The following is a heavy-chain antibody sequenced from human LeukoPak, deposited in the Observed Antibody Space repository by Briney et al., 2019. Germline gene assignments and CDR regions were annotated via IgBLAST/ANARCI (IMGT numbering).Heavy chain of an antibody. CDR1: GASISGYY. J-gene: IGHJ6*03. V-gene: IGHV4-4*07. CDR3: ARDGEGYIDGLYYYYMDV. CDR2: IYSSGTT. D-gene: IGHD5-18*01. Sequence: SETLSLTCTVSGASISGYYWSWIRQPAGKGLEWIGRIYSSGTTNYNPPLKSRVTMSVDKSKNQFSLKLNSVTAADTAVYYCARDGEGYIDGLYYYYMDVWGKGTTVTVSS.